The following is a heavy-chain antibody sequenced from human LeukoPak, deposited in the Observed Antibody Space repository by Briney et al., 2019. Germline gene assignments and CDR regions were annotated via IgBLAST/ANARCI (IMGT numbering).Heavy chain of an antibody. V-gene: IGHV3-43D*04. CDR2: ISWDGGST. CDR1: GFTFDDYA. J-gene: IGHJ4*02. CDR3: AKDYCSRTSCYFDY. D-gene: IGHD2-2*01. Sequence: GGFLRLSCAASGFTFDDYAMHWVRQAPGKGLEWVSLISWDGGSTYYADSVKGRFTISRDNSKNSLYLQMNSLRAEDTALYYCAKDYCSRTSCYFDYWGQGTLVTVSS.